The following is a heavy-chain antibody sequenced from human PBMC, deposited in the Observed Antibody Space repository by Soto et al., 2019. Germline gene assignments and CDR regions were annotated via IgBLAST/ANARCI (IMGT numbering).Heavy chain of an antibody. V-gene: IGHV4-4*02. D-gene: IGHD1-7*01. CDR1: GGSFTSNNW. CDR3: ASRDPGTSVDY. CDR2: IYRTGST. J-gene: IGHJ4*02. Sequence: SETLSLTCAVSGGSFTSNNWWTWVRQPPGQGLEWIGEIYRTGSTNYNPSLKSRLTISLDKSENQFSLKVTSLTAADTAVYYCASRDPGTSVDYWGQGTLVTVSS.